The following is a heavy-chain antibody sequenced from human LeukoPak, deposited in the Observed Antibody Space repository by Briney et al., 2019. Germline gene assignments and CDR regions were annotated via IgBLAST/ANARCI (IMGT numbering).Heavy chain of an antibody. Sequence: PSETLSLTCTVSGASISSSSYYWGWIRQPPGKGLEWIGSIHYSGSTYYNPFLKSRVTISVDTSKNQFSLKLSSVTAADTAVYYCARPYSSGWRGSFDYWGQGTLVTVSS. CDR3: ARPYSSGWRGSFDY. D-gene: IGHD6-19*01. V-gene: IGHV4-39*01. CDR2: IHYSGST. J-gene: IGHJ4*02. CDR1: GASISSSSYY.